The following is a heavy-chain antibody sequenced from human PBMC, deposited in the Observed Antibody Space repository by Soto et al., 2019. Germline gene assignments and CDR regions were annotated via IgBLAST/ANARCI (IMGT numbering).Heavy chain of an antibody. J-gene: IGHJ4*02. CDR1: GFTFSSYW. V-gene: IGHV3-74*01. CDR2: INSDGSST. D-gene: IGHD3-16*02. Sequence: GGSLRLSCAASGFTFSSYWMHWVRQAPGKGLVWVSRINSDGSSTSYADSVKGRFTISRDNAKNTLYLKMNSLGAEDTAVYYCARGSIMITFGGVLDWGQGTLVTVSS. CDR3: ARGSIMITFGGVLD.